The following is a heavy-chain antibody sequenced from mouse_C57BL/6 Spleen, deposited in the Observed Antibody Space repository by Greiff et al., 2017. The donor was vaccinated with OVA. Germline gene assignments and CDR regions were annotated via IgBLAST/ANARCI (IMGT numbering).Heavy chain of an antibody. CDR2: FHPYNDDT. J-gene: IGHJ1*03. D-gene: IGHD6-1*01. CDR1: GYTFPTYP. Sequence: QVQLQQSGAELVKPGDSVKMSCKASGYTFPTYPIAWMKQNHGKSLEWIGNFHPYNDDTKYNEKFKGKATLTVEKSSSTVDLELSRLTAFDYSVYYRESNRRGYFDVWGKGTTVTVSS. CDR3: ESNRRGYFDV. V-gene: IGHV1-47*01.